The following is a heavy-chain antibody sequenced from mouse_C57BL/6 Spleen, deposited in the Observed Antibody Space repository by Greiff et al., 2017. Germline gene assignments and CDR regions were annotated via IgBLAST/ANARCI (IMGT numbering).Heavy chain of an antibody. CDR3: ARRGYSKEGWFAY. CDR1: GYTFTTYP. CDR2: FHPYNDDT. J-gene: IGHJ3*01. Sequence: VQRVESGAELVKPGASVKMSCKASGYTFTTYPIEWMKQNHGKSLEWIGNFHPYNDDTKYNEKFKGKATLTVEKSYSTVYLELSRLTSDDSAVYYCARRGYSKEGWFAYWGQGTLVTVSA. V-gene: IGHV1-47*01. D-gene: IGHD2-5*01.